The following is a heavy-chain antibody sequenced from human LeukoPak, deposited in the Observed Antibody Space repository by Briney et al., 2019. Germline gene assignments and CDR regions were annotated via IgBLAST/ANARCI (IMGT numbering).Heavy chain of an antibody. Sequence: ASVKVSCKASGYTFTSYGISWVRQAPGQGLEWMGWISAYNGNTNYAQKLQGRVTMTTDTSTSTAYMELRSLRSDDTAVYYCARMKAAYCTNGVCYTAEYFQHWGQGTLVTVSS. V-gene: IGHV1-18*01. D-gene: IGHD2-8*01. J-gene: IGHJ1*01. CDR2: ISAYNGNT. CDR1: GYTFTSYG. CDR3: ARMKAAYCTNGVCYTAEYFQH.